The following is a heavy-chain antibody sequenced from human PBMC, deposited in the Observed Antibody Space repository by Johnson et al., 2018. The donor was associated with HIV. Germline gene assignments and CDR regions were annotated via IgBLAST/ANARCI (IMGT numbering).Heavy chain of an antibody. J-gene: IGHJ3*02. CDR2: TSYDGSNK. D-gene: IGHD6-19*01. Sequence: VLLLESGGGVVQPGRSLRLSCAASGFTFSSYGMHWVRQAPGKGLEWVAVTSYDGSNKYYVDSVKGRFTISRDNAKNSLYLQMNSLRAEDTSVYYCAREWRQWRARAFDIWGQGTMVTVSS. CDR3: AREWRQWRARAFDI. CDR1: GFTFSSYG. V-gene: IGHV3-33*05.